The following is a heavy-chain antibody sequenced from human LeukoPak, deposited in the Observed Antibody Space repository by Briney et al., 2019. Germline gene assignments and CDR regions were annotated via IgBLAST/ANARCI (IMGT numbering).Heavy chain of an antibody. Sequence: PGRSLRLSCAASGFTFSSYGMHWVRQAPGKGLEWVAVIWYDGSNKYYADSVKGRFTISRDNSKNTLYLQMNSLRAEDTAVYYCARDEGTAMAVYYYYGMDVWGQGTTVTVSS. CDR2: IWYDGSNK. CDR1: GFTFSSYG. J-gene: IGHJ6*02. D-gene: IGHD5-18*01. V-gene: IGHV3-33*01. CDR3: ARDEGTAMAVYYYYGMDV.